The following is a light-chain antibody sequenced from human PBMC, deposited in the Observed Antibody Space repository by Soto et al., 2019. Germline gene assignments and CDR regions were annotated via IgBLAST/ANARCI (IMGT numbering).Light chain of an antibody. J-gene: IGKJ1*01. CDR2: QVS. V-gene: IGKV2-24*01. CDR3: VQFSHFPRT. Sequence: DIVLTQTPLSSPVTLGQPASISCRSSQSLVYSDGNTYLSWLQLRPGQAPRLLIYQVSNRLPGVPDRFSGSGAGTDFTLKISRVEAEDVGVYYCVQFSHFPRTFGQGTKVEFK. CDR1: QSLVYSDGNTY.